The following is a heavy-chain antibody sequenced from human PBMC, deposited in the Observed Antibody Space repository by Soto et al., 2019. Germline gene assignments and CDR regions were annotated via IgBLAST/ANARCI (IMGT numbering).Heavy chain of an antibody. CDR3: AHSVRMVRGAGGYYFAY. Sequence: QITLKESGPTLVKPTQTLTLTCTFSGFSLSTSGVGVGWIRQTPGKALEWLALLYCDDDKTYSPSLKSRLTIINDTSQPQVVLIMSNMDTVDTAAYYCAHSVRMVRGAGGYYFAYWGQGTLVTVSS. CDR2: LYCDDDK. V-gene: IGHV2-5*02. J-gene: IGHJ4*02. CDR1: GFSLSTSGVG. D-gene: IGHD3-10*01.